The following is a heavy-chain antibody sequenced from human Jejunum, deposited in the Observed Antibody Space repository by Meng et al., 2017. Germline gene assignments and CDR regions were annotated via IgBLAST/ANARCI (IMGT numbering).Heavy chain of an antibody. D-gene: IGHD6-19*01. J-gene: IGHJ4*02. CDR3: ARDNSGWAIDY. Sequence: ASVKVSCKASGYTLTSHHLHWVRQAPGQGPEWMGIMNPNTDYTRYAQKFQGRVTVTRDTSTGTAYMELSSLRFEDTALYYCARDNSGWAIDYWGQGTRVTCSS. CDR1: GYTLTSHH. CDR2: MNPNTDYT. V-gene: IGHV1-46*01.